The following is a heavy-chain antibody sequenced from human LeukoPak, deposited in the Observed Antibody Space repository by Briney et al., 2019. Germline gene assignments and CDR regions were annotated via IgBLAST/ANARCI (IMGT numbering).Heavy chain of an antibody. Sequence: GGSLRLSCAASGFTFSSYAMSWVLQAPGKGLEWVSYISSSSNTIYYADSVKGRFTISRDNAKNSLYLQMNSLRAEDTAVYYCARDMRFPGRMKNYYYGMDVWGKGTTVTVSS. CDR2: ISSSSNTI. J-gene: IGHJ6*04. CDR1: GFTFSSYA. D-gene: IGHD3-10*01. CDR3: ARDMRFPGRMKNYYYGMDV. V-gene: IGHV3-48*04.